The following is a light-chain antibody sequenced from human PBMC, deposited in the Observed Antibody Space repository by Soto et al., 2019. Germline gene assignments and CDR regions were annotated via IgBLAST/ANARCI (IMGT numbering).Light chain of an antibody. CDR3: QQSFYAPPT. J-gene: IGKJ1*01. CDR1: QNIRTY. V-gene: IGKV1-39*01. Sequence: DIQVTQSPSSLSASVGDRVTITSRASQNIRTYLTWYQQKPGKAPKLLIYEASDLQSGVPSRFTGSGSGTDFSLTITSLQPEDFATYYCQQSFYAPPTFGQGTKVDIK. CDR2: EAS.